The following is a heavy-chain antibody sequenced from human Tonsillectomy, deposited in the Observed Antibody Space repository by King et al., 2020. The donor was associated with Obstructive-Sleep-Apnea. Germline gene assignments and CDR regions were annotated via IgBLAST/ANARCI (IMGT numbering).Heavy chain of an antibody. V-gene: IGHV3-66*01. CDR2: IYSGGST. J-gene: IGHJ4*02. CDR3: ARSYYDILTGYPTPYFDY. D-gene: IGHD3-9*01. Sequence: VQLVESGGGLVQPGGSLRLSCAASGFTGSSNYMSWVRQAPGKGLEWVSVIYSGGSTYYADSVKGRFTISRDNSKNTLYLQINSLRAEDTAVYYCARSYYDILTGYPTPYFDYWGQGTLVTVSS. CDR1: GFTGSSNY.